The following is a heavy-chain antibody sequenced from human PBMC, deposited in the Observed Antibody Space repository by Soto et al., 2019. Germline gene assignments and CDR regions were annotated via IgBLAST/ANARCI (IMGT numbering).Heavy chain of an antibody. CDR1: GGSFSGYY. CDR2: TNHSGST. Sequence: PSETLSLTCAVYGGSFSGYYWSWIRQPPGKGLEWIGETNHSGSTNYNPSLKSRVTISVDKSKNQFSLKLSSVTAADTAVYYCARERINYYDSSGYYYGDWFDPWGQGTLVTVSS. D-gene: IGHD3-22*01. CDR3: ARERINYYDSSGYYYGDWFDP. J-gene: IGHJ5*02. V-gene: IGHV4-34*01.